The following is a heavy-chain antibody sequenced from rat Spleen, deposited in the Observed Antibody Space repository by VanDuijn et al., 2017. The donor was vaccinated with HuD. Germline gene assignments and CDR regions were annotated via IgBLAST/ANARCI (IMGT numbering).Heavy chain of an antibody. J-gene: IGHJ4*01. CDR1: GFTFSNYG. CDR3: ARHSAAPVYVMDA. Sequence: EVQLVESGGGLVQPGRSLKLSCAASGFTFSNYGMHWLRQAPTKGLEWVASISPSGGSTYYRDSVKGRFTISRDNAKSTLYLQMNSLRSEDTATYYCARHSAAPVYVMDAWGQGASVTVSS. D-gene: IGHD1-11*01. CDR2: ISPSGGST. V-gene: IGHV5-19*01.